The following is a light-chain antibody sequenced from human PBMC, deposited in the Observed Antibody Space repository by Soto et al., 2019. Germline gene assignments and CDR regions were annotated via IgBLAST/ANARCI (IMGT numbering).Light chain of an antibody. CDR2: EVS. Sequence: QSVLTQPPSASGSPGQSVTISCTGTSSDVGGYNYVSWYQQHPGKTPKLMIYEVSKRPSGVPDHFSGSKSGNTASLTVSGLQADDEADYYCSSYAGSTNVVFGAGTQLTVL. V-gene: IGLV2-8*01. CDR3: SSYAGSTNVV. CDR1: SSDVGGYNY. J-gene: IGLJ2*01.